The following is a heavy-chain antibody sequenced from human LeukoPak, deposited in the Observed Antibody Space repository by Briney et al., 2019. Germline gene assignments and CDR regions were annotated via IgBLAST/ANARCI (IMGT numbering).Heavy chain of an antibody. D-gene: IGHD3-10*01. CDR2: IYSGGST. CDR3: ARGSGGYYNWFDP. V-gene: IGHV3-53*01. Sequence: PGGSLRLSCAASGFTVSNNYMTWVRQAPGKGLEWVSVIYSGGSTYYADSVKGRFTISRDNSKNTLYLQMNSLRAEDTAVYYCARGSGGYYNWFDPWGQGTLVTVSS. CDR1: GFTVSNNY. J-gene: IGHJ5*02.